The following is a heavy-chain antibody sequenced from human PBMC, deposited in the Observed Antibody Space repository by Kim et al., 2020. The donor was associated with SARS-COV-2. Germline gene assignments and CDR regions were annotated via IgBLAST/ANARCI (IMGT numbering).Heavy chain of an antibody. CDR1: GFTFTSSA. Sequence: SVKVSCKASGFTFTSSAVQWVRQARGQRLEWIGWIVVGSGNTNYAQKFQERVTITRDMSTSTAYMELSSLRSEDTAVYYCAAYKELTPTGFDPWGQGTLVTVSS. J-gene: IGHJ5*02. CDR3: AAYKELTPTGFDP. CDR2: IVVGSGNT. D-gene: IGHD1-7*01. V-gene: IGHV1-58*01.